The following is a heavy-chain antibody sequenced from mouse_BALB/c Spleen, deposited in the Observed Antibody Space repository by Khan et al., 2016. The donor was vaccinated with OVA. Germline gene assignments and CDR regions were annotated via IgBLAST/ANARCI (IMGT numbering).Heavy chain of an antibody. V-gene: IGHV5-6-3*01. J-gene: IGHJ2*01. D-gene: IGHD2-1*01. Sequence: EVELVESGGGLVQPGGSLKLSCAASGFTFSSYGMSWVRQTPDKRLELVATINTNVGSTYYPDSVKGRFTISRDNAKNTLYLQMSSLKSEDTAMYYCARVGIIYYGNYAYYFDYWAKAPLSQSPQ. CDR1: GFTFSSYG. CDR2: INTNVGST. CDR3: ARVGIIYYGNYAYYFDY.